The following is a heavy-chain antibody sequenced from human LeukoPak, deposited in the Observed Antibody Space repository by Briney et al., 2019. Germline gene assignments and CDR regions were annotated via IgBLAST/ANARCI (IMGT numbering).Heavy chain of an antibody. CDR3: ARDYSAGSYYGY. CDR1: GYTLTGYY. Sequence: ASVKVSCKASGYTLTGYYMHWVRQAPGQGREWMGRINPNSGGTNYAQKFQGRVTMTRDTSISTAYMELSRLRSDDTAVYYCARDYSAGSYYGYWGQGTLVTVSS. V-gene: IGHV1-2*06. D-gene: IGHD1-26*01. J-gene: IGHJ4*02. CDR2: INPNSGGT.